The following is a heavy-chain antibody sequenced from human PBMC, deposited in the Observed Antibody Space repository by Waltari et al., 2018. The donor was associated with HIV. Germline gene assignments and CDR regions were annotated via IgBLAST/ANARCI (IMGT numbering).Heavy chain of an antibody. Sequence: EVQLVQSGPEVKNPGVSAKGSCRISGYNFGSYWIGWVRQMSGKGLEWMGIIYPGDSETRYNPSFQGKVTISADTSINTAYLQWHRLQASDTAVYYCARVLIGADNSFDFWGQGTMVTVSS. J-gene: IGHJ3*01. V-gene: IGHV5-51*01. CDR1: GYNFGSYW. D-gene: IGHD2-21*01. CDR2: IYPGDSET. CDR3: ARVLIGADNSFDF.